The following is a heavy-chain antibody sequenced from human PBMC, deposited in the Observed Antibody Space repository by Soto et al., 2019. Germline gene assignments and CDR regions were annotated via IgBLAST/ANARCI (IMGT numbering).Heavy chain of an antibody. J-gene: IGHJ4*02. CDR2: INSDGSST. V-gene: IGHV3-74*01. D-gene: IGHD3-22*01. CDR1: GFTFSSYW. Sequence: GWSLRLSCAASGFTFSSYWMHWVRQAPGKGLVWVSRINSDGSSTSYADSVKGRFTISRDNAKNTLYLQMNSLRAEDTAVYYCASMDPRLYDSSGYLLNWGQGTLVTVSS. CDR3: ASMDPRLYDSSGYLLN.